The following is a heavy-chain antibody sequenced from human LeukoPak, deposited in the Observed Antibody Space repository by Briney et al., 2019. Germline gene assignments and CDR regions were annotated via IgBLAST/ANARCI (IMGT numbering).Heavy chain of an antibody. D-gene: IGHD5-24*01. CDR2: IYPGDSDI. CDR1: GYIFTNYW. J-gene: IGHJ4*02. Sequence: HGESLKISCKGSGYIFTNYWIGWVRQMTGKGLEWMGIIYPGDSDIRYSPSFQGQVTISADKSISTAYLQWSSLKASDTAMYYCARLEVEMATVYFDYWGQGILVTVSS. CDR3: ARLEVEMATVYFDY. V-gene: IGHV5-51*01.